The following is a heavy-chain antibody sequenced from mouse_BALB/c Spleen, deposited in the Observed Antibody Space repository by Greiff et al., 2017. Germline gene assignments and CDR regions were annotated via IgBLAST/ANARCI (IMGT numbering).Heavy chain of an antibody. CDR1: GYTFTSYW. Sequence: QVQLQQPGAELVKPGASVKLSCKASGYTFTSYWMHWVKQRPGQGLEWIGEIDPSDSYTNYNQKFKGKATLTVDKSSSTAYMQLSSLTSEDSAVYYCARGDYGSPFAYWGQGTLVTVSA. V-gene: IGHV1-69*02. J-gene: IGHJ3*01. D-gene: IGHD1-1*01. CDR2: IDPSDSYT. CDR3: ARGDYGSPFAY.